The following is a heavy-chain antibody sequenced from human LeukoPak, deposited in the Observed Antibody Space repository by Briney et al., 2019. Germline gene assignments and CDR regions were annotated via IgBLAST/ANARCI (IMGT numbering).Heavy chain of an antibody. V-gene: IGHV4-34*01. CDR3: ARRWNYGRNYYIDV. D-gene: IGHD1-7*01. CDR1: GGSFSNYY. CDR2: INDSRTI. J-gene: IGHJ6*03. Sequence: SETLSLTCAVYGGSFSNYYWSWIRQSPGKGLEWIGEINDSRTINYHPSLMSRVTISVDKSKNQFSLKLSAVTSADTAVYYCARRWNYGRNYYIDVWGKGATVSVSS.